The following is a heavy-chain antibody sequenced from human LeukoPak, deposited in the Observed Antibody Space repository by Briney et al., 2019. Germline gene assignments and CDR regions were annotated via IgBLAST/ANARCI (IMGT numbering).Heavy chain of an antibody. V-gene: IGHV3-21*04. D-gene: IGHD3-3*01. J-gene: IGHJ5*02. Sequence: GGSLRLSCAASGFTFSSYSMNWVRQARGKTLEWVSSIINSSRYLHYADSVKGRFTISRDNAKNSLYLQMNSLRAEDTAVYYCAKDPRITTFGVVIYNWFDPWGQGTLVTVSS. CDR1: GFTFSSYS. CDR3: AKDPRITTFGVVIYNWFDP. CDR2: IINSSRYL.